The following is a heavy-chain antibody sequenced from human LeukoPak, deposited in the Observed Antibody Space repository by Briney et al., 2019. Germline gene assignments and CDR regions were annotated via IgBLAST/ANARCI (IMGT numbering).Heavy chain of an antibody. Sequence: SETLSLTCTVSNYSISSGYYWGWIRQPPGKGLEWIGSITYFNPSLKSRVTFSVDASKNQFSLKLSSVTAADTAVYFCARIDVVFGAWYHFDYWGQGTLVTVSS. CDR3: ARIDVVFGAWYHFDY. J-gene: IGHJ4*02. CDR1: NYSISSGYY. D-gene: IGHD3-16*01. V-gene: IGHV4-38-2*02. CDR2: IT.